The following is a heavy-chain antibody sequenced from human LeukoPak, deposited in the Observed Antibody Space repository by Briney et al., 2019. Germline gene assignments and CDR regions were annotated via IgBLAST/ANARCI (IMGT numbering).Heavy chain of an antibody. CDR1: GGSLSGYY. Sequence: PSETLSLTCAVHGGSLSGYYWSWIRQSPGKGLEWIGEINYTGGTNYNPSLGSRVTISVDTSTNQLSLNLTSVTAADTAVYFCARVLTVTRRVVRQGRFDPWGQGTLVTVSS. CDR2: INYTGGT. J-gene: IGHJ5*02. CDR3: ARVLTVTRRVVRQGRFDP. D-gene: IGHD3-3*01. V-gene: IGHV4-34*01.